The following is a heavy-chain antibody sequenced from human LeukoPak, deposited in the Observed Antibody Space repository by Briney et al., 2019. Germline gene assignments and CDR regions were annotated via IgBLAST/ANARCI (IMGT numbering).Heavy chain of an antibody. CDR1: GFTFSNFA. J-gene: IGHJ4*02. Sequence: PGGSLRLSCGASGFTFSNFAMHWVRQAPGKGPERVSTISSDGGSTYYANSVKGRFTISRDNSKNTLYLRMGSLKPEDMAVYYCASLNWGSVYWGQGTVVTVSS. V-gene: IGHV3-64*01. D-gene: IGHD7-27*01. CDR3: ASLNWGSVY. CDR2: ISSDGGST.